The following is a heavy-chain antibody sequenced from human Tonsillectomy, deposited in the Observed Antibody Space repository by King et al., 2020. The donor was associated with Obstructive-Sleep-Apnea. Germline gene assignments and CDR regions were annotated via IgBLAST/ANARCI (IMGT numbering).Heavy chain of an antibody. J-gene: IGHJ4*02. D-gene: IGHD6-19*01. Sequence: VQLVESGGGAVQPGRSLRVACAASGFTFSNYGMHLVRQAPCKGLEWVAVIAFVGSNGRSADSVEGRFTISRDNPKNTLHLQMNGLRAEDTAVYYCAKEASGWHHFDNWGLGTLVTVSS. CDR2: IAFVGSNG. CDR3: AKEASGWHHFDN. CDR1: GFTFSNYG. V-gene: IGHV3-30*18.